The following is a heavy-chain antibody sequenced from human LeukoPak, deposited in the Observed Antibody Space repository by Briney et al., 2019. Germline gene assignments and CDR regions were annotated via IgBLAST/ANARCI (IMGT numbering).Heavy chain of an antibody. D-gene: IGHD5-24*01. CDR3: AKSGYNRFDY. Sequence: PGGSLRLSCAASGFTFSDYYMSWIRQAPGKGLEWLSYITSSGTTIYYADSVKGRFTISRDNSKNTLYLQMDSLIAEDTAVYYCAKSGYNRFDYWGQGTRVTVSS. V-gene: IGHV3-11*01. J-gene: IGHJ4*02. CDR1: GFTFSDYY. CDR2: ITSSGTTI.